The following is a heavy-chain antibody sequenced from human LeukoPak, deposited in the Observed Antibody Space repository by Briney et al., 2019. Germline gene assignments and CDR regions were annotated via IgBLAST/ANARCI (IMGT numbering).Heavy chain of an antibody. D-gene: IGHD5-24*01. J-gene: IGHJ4*02. CDR1: GGSISSYY. CDR2: IYDSGST. CDR3: ARESRDVETEGFDY. V-gene: IGHV4-59*01. Sequence: SETLSLTCTVSGGSISSYYWSWIRQPPGKGLEWMGYIYDSGSTKYNPSLKSRVTISVDTSKNQFSLTLSSVTAADTAVYYCARESRDVETEGFDYWGQGTLVTVSS.